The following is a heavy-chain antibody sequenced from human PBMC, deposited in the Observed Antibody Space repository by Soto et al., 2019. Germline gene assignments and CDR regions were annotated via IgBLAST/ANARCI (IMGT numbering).Heavy chain of an antibody. J-gene: IGHJ4*02. D-gene: IGHD4-17*01. CDR1: GGSISSGGYS. Sequence: QLQLQESGSGLVKPSQTLSLTCAVSGGSISSGGYSWSWIRQPPGKGLEWIGYIYHSGSTYYNPSLKSXXTXSXDRSKNQFSLKLSSVTAADTAVYYCARSTVTKPFDYWGQGTLVTVSS. CDR2: IYHSGST. CDR3: ARSTVTKPFDY. V-gene: IGHV4-30-2*01.